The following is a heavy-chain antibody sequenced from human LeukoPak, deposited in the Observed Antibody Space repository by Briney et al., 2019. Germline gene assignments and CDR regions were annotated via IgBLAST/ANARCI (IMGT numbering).Heavy chain of an antibody. CDR2: IKSKTDGRTT. CDR3: TTYYFDY. CDR1: GFTFSNAW. Sequence: GGSLRLSCAASGFTFSNAWMSWVRQAPGKGLEWVGRIKSKTDGRTTDYAAPVKGRFTISRDDSKNTLYLQMSSLKTEDTAVYYCTTYYFDYWGQGTLVTVSS. V-gene: IGHV3-15*01. J-gene: IGHJ4*02.